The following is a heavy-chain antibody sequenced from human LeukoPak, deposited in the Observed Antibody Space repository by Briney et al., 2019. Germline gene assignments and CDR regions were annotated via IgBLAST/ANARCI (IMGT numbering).Heavy chain of an antibody. CDR1: GFTFSSYA. V-gene: IGHV3-30*04. J-gene: IGHJ4*02. CDR3: AKGVDYCSGGSCPADY. Sequence: GGSLRPSCAASGFTFSSYAMHWVRQAPGKGLEWVAVISYDGSNKYYADSVKGRFTISRDNSKNTLFLQMNSLRAEDTAVYYCAKGVDYCSGGSCPADYWGPGTLVTVSS. CDR2: ISYDGSNK. D-gene: IGHD2-15*01.